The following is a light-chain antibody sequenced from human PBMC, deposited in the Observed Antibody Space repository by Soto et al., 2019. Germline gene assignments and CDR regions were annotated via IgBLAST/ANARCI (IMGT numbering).Light chain of an antibody. V-gene: IGLV2-14*01. J-gene: IGLJ3*02. CDR2: EVS. CDR1: SSDVGGYNF. CDR3: SSFTTSNTWM. Sequence: QSVLTQPASVSGSPGQSITISCTGTSSDVGGYNFVSWYQQHPGNAPKLMIYEVSNRPSGVSDRFSGSKSGNTASLTISGLQAEDEADYYCSSFTTSNTWMFGGGTKVTAL.